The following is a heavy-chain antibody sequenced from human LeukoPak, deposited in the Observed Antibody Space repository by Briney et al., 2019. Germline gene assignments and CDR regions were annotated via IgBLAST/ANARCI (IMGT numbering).Heavy chain of an antibody. CDR2: ISSSGATI. CDR3: ARAFAAGTWWFDP. CDR1: GASISSSNYY. D-gene: IGHD6-13*01. J-gene: IGHJ5*02. V-gene: IGHV3-11*04. Sequence: LSLTCAVSGASISSSNYYWGWIRQAPGKGLEWVSHISSSGATIYYGDSVKGRFTISRDNAKNSLYLQMNSLRAEDTGVYYCARAFAAGTWWFDPWGQGTLVTVSS.